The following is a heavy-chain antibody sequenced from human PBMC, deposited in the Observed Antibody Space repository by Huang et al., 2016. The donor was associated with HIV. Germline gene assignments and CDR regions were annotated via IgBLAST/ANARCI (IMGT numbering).Heavy chain of an antibody. J-gene: IGHJ6*03. V-gene: IGHV3-30-3*01. D-gene: IGHD6-19*01. Sequence: QVQLVESGGGVVQPGRSLRLSCAASGFTFSNYAMHWVRQAPGKGLEWVAFISYDGSNKYYTDSVKGRFTISRDNSKNALYLQVNSLRAEETAVYYCARRAVAGIYYDYYMDVWGKGTTVTVSS. CDR2: ISYDGSNK. CDR3: ARRAVAGIYYDYYMDV. CDR1: GFTFSNYA.